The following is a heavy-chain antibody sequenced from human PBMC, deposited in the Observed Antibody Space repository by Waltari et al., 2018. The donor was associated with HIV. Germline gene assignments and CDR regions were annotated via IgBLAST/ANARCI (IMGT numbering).Heavy chain of an antibody. Sequence: QVQLQESGPGLVKPSETLSLTCTVSGGSISSYYWSWIRQPPGKGLEWIGYIYYSGSTNYNPSLKSRVTISVDTSKNQFSLKLSSVTAADTAVYYCARRDSSSWQGFDYWGQGTLVSVSS. CDR2: IYYSGST. CDR3: ARRDSSSWQGFDY. J-gene: IGHJ4*02. CDR1: GGSISSYY. D-gene: IGHD6-13*01. V-gene: IGHV4-59*01.